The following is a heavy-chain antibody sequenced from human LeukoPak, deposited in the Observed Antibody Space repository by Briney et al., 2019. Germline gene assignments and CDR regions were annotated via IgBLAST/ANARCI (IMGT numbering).Heavy chain of an antibody. CDR3: ARVSYCGGDCYSGLDWFDP. V-gene: IGHV1-69*05. D-gene: IGHD2-21*02. J-gene: IGHJ5*02. CDR2: ITPIFGTA. Sequence: VASVKVSCKASGGTFSSYAISWVRQAPGQGLEWMGGITPIFGTANYAQKFQGRVTITTDESTSTAYMELSSLRSEDTAAYYCARVSYCGGDCYSGLDWFDPWGQGTLVTVSS. CDR1: GGTFSSYA.